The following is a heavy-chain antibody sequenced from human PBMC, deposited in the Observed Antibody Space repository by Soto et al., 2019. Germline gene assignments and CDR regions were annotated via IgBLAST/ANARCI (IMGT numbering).Heavy chain of an antibody. V-gene: IGHV1-3*05. J-gene: IGHJ4*02. CDR3: AGSGSNWGIDY. Sequence: QVQLVQSGAEEKKPGASVKVSCKASGYTFTSYAMHWVRQAPGQRLEWMGWITAGNGNTKYSQKFQGRVTITRDTSTSTVNMELSGLGSEDTAVYYCAGSGSNWGIDYWGQGTLVTVSS. D-gene: IGHD1-26*01. CDR1: GYTFTSYA. CDR2: ITAGNGNT.